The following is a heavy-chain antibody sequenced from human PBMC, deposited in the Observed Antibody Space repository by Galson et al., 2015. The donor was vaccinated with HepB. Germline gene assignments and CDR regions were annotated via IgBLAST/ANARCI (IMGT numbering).Heavy chain of an antibody. CDR3: TRGWVGATRFAY. J-gene: IGHJ4*02. V-gene: IGHV3-53*01. CDR2: IHSGGDT. D-gene: IGHD1-26*01. Sequence: SLRLSCAASGFTVSSSYMHWVRQAPGKGLEWVSGIHSGGDTYYAAPVKDRFTITRDNSKNTAYLQMTGLRVEDTAVYYCTRGWVGATRFAYWGQGTLVSVSS. CDR1: GFTVSSSY.